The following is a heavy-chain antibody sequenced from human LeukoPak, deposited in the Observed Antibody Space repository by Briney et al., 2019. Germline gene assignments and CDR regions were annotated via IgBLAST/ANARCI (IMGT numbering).Heavy chain of an antibody. D-gene: IGHD4-17*01. CDR1: GGSISSHY. J-gene: IGHJ1*01. Sequence: SETLSLTCTVSGGSISSHYWSWIRQPPGRGLEWTGYIYSSGTTNYNPSLKSRVTISVDTSKNQFSLKLNSVTAADTAVYYCARASFGDYSAEYFHHWGQGTLVTVSS. V-gene: IGHV4-59*11. CDR3: ARASFGDYSAEYFHH. CDR2: IYSSGTT.